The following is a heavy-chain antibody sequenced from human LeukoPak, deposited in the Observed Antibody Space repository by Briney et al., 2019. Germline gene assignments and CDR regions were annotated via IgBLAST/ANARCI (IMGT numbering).Heavy chain of an antibody. CDR3: ARVSQYYDFWSGYWGIYCYYMDV. Sequence: GGSLRLSCAASGFTFSSYWMSWVRQAPGKGLEWVANIKQDGSEKYYVDSVKGRFTISRDNAKNSLYLQMNSLRAEDTAVYYCARVSQYYDFWSGYWGIYCYYMDVWGKGTTVTVSS. V-gene: IGHV3-7*01. CDR2: IKQDGSEK. CDR1: GFTFSSYW. J-gene: IGHJ6*03. D-gene: IGHD3-3*01.